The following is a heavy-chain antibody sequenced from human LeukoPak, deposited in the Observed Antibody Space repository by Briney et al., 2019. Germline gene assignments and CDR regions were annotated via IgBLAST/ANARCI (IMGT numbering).Heavy chain of an antibody. CDR2: IYYSGST. J-gene: IGHJ4*02. V-gene: IGHV4-59*12. CDR3: AREGGGFDY. CDR1: GGSISSYY. D-gene: IGHD3-16*01. Sequence: PSETLTLTCTVSGGSISSYYWSWIRQPPGKGLEWIGYIYYSGSTNYNPSLKSRVTISVDTSKNQFSLKLSSVTAADTAVYYCAREGGGFDYWGQGTLVTVSS.